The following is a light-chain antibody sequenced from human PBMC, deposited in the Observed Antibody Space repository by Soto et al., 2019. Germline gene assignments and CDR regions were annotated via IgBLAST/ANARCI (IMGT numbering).Light chain of an antibody. Sequence: DIQMTQSPSSVSASVGDRVAITCRASQVVYGWIAWYQQKLGRAPKLLIFAASNLQSGVPVRFSGSGSGTDFILSINSLQPEDVATYYCQQLDSFPLTFGQGTRLEIK. CDR3: QQLDSFPLT. CDR1: QVVYGW. CDR2: AAS. J-gene: IGKJ5*01. V-gene: IGKV1-12*01.